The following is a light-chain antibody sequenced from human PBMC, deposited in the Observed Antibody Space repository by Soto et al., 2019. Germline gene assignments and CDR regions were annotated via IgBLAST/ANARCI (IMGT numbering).Light chain of an antibody. J-gene: IGKJ4*01. CDR3: QQYDSYPFP. CDR2: DVS. Sequence: DVQMTQSPSTLSASVGDRVTITCRASQSINNLLAWYQQKPGKAPKFLIYDVSTLESGVPSRFSGSGSGTELTLTISSLQPEDFVTYYCQQYDSYPFPFGGGPQV. CDR1: QSINNL. V-gene: IGKV1-5*01.